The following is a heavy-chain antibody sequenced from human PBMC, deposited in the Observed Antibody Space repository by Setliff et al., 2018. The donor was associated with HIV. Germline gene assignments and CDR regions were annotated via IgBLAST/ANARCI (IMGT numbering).Heavy chain of an antibody. J-gene: IGHJ1*01. CDR1: GGSIRSSSYY. Sequence: SETLSLTCNVSGGSIRSSSYYWGWIRQPPGKGLEWIGTIYYRGSTYYNPSLKSRVSISVDTSKNQFSLKLTSVTAADTAVYYCARHYGAVKSVVTVVAKYFPHWGQGTLVTVSS. CDR2: IYYRGST. CDR3: ARHYGAVKSVVTVVAKYFPH. D-gene: IGHD2-21*02. V-gene: IGHV4-39*01.